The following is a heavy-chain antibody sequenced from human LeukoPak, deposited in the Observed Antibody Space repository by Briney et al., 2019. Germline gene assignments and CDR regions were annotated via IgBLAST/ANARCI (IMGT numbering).Heavy chain of an antibody. J-gene: IGHJ3*02. D-gene: IGHD3-16*01. Sequence: PSQTLSLTCTVSGGSIISGSYYWNWIRQPAGKGLEWIGRIYSSGSTHFNPSLQSRVTISVDTSKNQFSLRVNSVTAADTAMYYCARVPGGTEAFDIWGQGTMVTVSS. CDR3: ARVPGGTEAFDI. CDR2: IYSSGST. CDR1: GGSIISGSYY. V-gene: IGHV4-61*02.